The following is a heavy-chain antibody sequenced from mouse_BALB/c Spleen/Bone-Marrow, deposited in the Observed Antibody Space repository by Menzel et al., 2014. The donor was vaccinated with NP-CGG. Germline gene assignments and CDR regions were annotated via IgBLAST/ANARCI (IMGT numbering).Heavy chain of an antibody. V-gene: IGHV1-53*01. CDR1: GYTITNSY. CDR2: INPTNGGT. J-gene: IGHJ4*01. CDR3: SSHYCSTACYAMDY. Sequence: QVQLQQSGAELVKPGASVKLSCKASGYTITNSYMYWVKQRPEQGLEWIGRINPTNGGTKYNAKFQSKATLTIDKSSSTAYILHSSRTTEDYAVYYCSSHYCSTACYAMDYWGQGTSVTVSS. D-gene: IGHD1-2*01.